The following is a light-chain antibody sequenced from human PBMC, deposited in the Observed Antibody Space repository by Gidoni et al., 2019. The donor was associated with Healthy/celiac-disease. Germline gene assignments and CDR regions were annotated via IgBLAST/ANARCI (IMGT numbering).Light chain of an antibody. Sequence: DIQMTQSPSSLSASVGDRVTITCRASQSISSYLNWYQQKPGKAPKLLIYAASSLQSGVPSRFSGSGSGTDFTLTISSLQPEDFATDYCQQSYSTFPFTFGPGTKVDIK. CDR2: AAS. V-gene: IGKV1-39*01. J-gene: IGKJ3*01. CDR3: QQSYSTFPFT. CDR1: QSISSY.